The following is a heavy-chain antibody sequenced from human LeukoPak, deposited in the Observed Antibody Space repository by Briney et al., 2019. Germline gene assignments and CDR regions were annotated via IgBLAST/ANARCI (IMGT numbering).Heavy chain of an antibody. D-gene: IGHD2-2*01. CDR1: GYNFSGYF. V-gene: IGHV1-2*02. CDR2: IIPISGGT. CDR3: ARPAVVPSAMDLEY. J-gene: IGHJ4*02. Sequence: ASVKVSCKASGYNFSGYFIHRVRQAPGLGLEWMGWIIPISGGTNYAQQFQGRVTMTRDTSSSIVYMELSSLGSDDTAMYYCARPAVVPSAMDLEYWGQGTLVSVSS.